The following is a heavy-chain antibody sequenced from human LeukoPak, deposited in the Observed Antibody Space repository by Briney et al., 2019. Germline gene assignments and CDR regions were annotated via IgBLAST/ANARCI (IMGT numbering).Heavy chain of an antibody. V-gene: IGHV1-46*01. J-gene: IGHJ4*02. CDR3: ARGRLDYYDSSQTYYFDY. CDR1: GYTFTSHY. D-gene: IGHD3-22*01. CDR2: INPSGGST. Sequence: ASVKVSCKASGYTFTSHYMHWVRQAPGQGLEWMGIINPSGGSTSYAQRFQGRVTMTRDTSTSTVYMELSSLRSEDTAVYYCARGRLDYYDSSQTYYFDYWGQGTLVTVSS.